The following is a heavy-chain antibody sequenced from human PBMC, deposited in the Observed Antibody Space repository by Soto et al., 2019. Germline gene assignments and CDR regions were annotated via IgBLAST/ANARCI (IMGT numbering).Heavy chain of an antibody. Sequence: GGSLRLSCVASGFTLSNAWMSWVRQAPGKGLEWVGRIKSKTDYGTTDYATPVRGRFTISRDDSENTLFLQMSSLKTEDTGVYYCAIRRSGSYFGYFEYWGQGTLVTV. CDR3: AIRRSGSYFGYFEY. J-gene: IGHJ4*02. D-gene: IGHD1-26*01. CDR1: GFTLSNAW. CDR2: IKSKTDYGTT. V-gene: IGHV3-15*01.